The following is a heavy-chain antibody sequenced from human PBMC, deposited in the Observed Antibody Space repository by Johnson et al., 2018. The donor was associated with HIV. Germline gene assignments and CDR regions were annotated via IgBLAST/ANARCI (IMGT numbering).Heavy chain of an antibody. CDR2: IGTAGDT. Sequence: VQLVESGGGVVQPGRSLRLSCEASGFNFSDYSMHWVRQGTGKGLEWVSAIGTAGDTYYPGSVKGRFTISRDNSQNTLYLQMNSLRAEDTALYYCARGGYGEVCDIWGQGTMVTVSS. D-gene: IGHD3-10*01. J-gene: IGHJ3*02. CDR3: ARGGYGEVCDI. CDR1: GFNFSDYS. V-gene: IGHV3-13*01.